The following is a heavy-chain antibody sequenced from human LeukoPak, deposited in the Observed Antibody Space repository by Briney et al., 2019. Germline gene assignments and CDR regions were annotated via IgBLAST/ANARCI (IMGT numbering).Heavy chain of an antibody. CDR2: ISSNGGIT. CDR1: GLTFSNYA. CDR3: VKDKYPVVVAATLDY. Sequence: GGSLILSCAASGLTFSNYAMHWVRQAPGKGLEYVSDISSNGGITYYADSVKGRFTVSRDNSKNMLYLQMNSLRAEDTAVYYCVKDKYPVVVAATLDYWGQGTLVTVSS. J-gene: IGHJ4*02. D-gene: IGHD2-15*01. V-gene: IGHV3-64D*09.